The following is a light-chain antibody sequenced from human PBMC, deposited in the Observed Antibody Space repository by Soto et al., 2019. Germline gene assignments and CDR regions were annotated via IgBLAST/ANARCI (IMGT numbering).Light chain of an antibody. CDR2: KAS. Sequence: DIQMTQSPSTLSASIGDRVTITCRASQSISSWLAWYQQKPGKAPKLLIYKASTLESGVPSRFSGSGSGTEFTLTISSLQPDDFATYYCQQSEGLWTFGQGTKVEIK. CDR1: QSISSW. J-gene: IGKJ1*01. CDR3: QQSEGLWT. V-gene: IGKV1-5*03.